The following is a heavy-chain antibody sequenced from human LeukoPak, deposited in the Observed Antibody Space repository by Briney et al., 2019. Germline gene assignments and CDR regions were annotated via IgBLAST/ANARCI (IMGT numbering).Heavy chain of an antibody. CDR1: GFTFSSYS. D-gene: IGHD3-22*01. CDR2: ISGSSDYI. CDR3: ARDDSSGYFDY. V-gene: IGHV3-21*01. J-gene: IGHJ4*02. Sequence: GGSLRLSCAASGFTFSSYSMNWVRQAPGKGLEWVSSISGSSDYIYFADSVKGRFSISRDNAKNSLYLQMNSLRAEDTAVYYCARDDSSGYFDYWGQGTLVTVSS.